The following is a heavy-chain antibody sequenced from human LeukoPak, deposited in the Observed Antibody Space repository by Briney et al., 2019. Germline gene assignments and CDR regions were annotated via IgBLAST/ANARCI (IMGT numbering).Heavy chain of an antibody. CDR2: ISAYNGNT. J-gene: IGHJ4*02. V-gene: IGHV1-18*01. Sequence: ASVKVSCKASGYTFTSYGISWVRQAPGQGLEWMGWISAYNGNTNYAQKLQGRVTMTIDTSTSTAYMELRSLRSDDTAVYYCARIPTSYDILTGPSDYWGQGTLVTVSS. CDR3: ARIPTSYDILTGPSDY. D-gene: IGHD3-9*01. CDR1: GYTFTSYG.